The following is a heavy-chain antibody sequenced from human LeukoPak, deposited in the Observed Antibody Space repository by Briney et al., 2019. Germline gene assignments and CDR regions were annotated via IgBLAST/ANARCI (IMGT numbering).Heavy chain of an antibody. CDR1: GFSFTSYG. D-gene: IGHD4-23*01. CDR2: IWYDGTNK. CDR3: ARVSEPGNSDY. Sequence: GGSLRLSCAASGFSFTSYGMHWVRQAPGKGLEWVAVIWYDGTNKYYADSVKGRFTISRDTSNNMLYLQMNSLRAEDTAVYYCARVSEPGNSDYWGQGTLVTVSS. J-gene: IGHJ4*02. V-gene: IGHV3-33*01.